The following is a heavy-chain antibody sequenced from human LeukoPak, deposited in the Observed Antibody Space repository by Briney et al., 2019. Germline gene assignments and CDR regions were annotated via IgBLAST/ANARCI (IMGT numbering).Heavy chain of an antibody. Sequence: SETLSLTCAVFGGSFSGYYWSWIRQPPGKGLEWIGEINHSGTINYNPSLKSRVTISVDSSKNQFSLRLPSVTAADTAMYFCARAYSMVRGVDYWGQGTLVTVSS. V-gene: IGHV4-34*01. CDR3: ARAYSMVRGVDY. J-gene: IGHJ4*02. D-gene: IGHD3-10*01. CDR2: INHSGTI. CDR1: GGSFSGYY.